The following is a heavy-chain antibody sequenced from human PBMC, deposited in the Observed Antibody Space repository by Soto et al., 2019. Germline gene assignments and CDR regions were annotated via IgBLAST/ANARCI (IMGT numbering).Heavy chain of an antibody. J-gene: IGHJ4*02. CDR1: GGSFSGYY. CDR3: ARDLRVQLWFYGELFDY. Sequence: SETLSLTCAVYGGSFSGYYWSWIRQPPEKGLEWIGEINHSGSTNYNPSLKSRVTISVDTSKNQFSLKLSSVTAADTAVYYCARDLRVQLWFYGELFDYWGQGTLVTVSS. D-gene: IGHD5-18*01. V-gene: IGHV4-34*01. CDR2: INHSGST.